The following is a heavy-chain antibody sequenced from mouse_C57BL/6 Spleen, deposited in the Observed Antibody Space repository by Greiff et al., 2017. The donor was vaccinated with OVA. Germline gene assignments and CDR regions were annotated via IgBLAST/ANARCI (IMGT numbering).Heavy chain of an antibody. D-gene: IGHD2-4*01. CDR2: IDPSDSET. V-gene: IGHV1-52*01. CDR3: ARAGLRPWFAY. Sequence: VQLQQPGAELVRPGSSVKLSCKASGFTFTSYWMHWVKQRPIQGLEWIGNIDPSDSETHYNQKFKDKATLTVDKSSSTAYMQLSSLTSEDSAVYYCARAGLRPWFAYWGQGTLVTVSA. CDR1: GFTFTSYW. J-gene: IGHJ3*01.